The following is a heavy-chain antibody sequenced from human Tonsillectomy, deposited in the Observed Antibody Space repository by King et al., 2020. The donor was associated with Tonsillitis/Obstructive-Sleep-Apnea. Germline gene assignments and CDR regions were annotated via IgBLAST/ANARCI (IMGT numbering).Heavy chain of an antibody. V-gene: IGHV4-39*01. D-gene: IGHD3-3*01. CDR1: GGSISSSSYY. J-gene: IGHJ6*03. Sequence: QLQESGPGLVKPSETLSLTCTVSGGSISSSSYYWGWIRQPPGKGLEWIGSIFYSGSTDYNPSLKSRVTISVDTAKNQFSLKLSSVTAADTAVYYCARHRRAVLRFLFYYYYMDVWGKGTTVTVSS. CDR3: ARHRRAVLRFLFYYYYMDV. CDR2: IFYSGST.